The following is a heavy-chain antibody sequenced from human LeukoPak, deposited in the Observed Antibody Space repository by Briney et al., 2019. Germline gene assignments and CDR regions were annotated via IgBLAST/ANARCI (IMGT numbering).Heavy chain of an antibody. CDR1: GFTFSSYS. CDR3: ARDGSGRYYYMDV. D-gene: IGHD3-10*01. J-gene: IGHJ6*03. V-gene: IGHV3-66*01. Sequence: PGGSLRLSCAASGFTFSSYSMNWVRQAPGKGLEWVSVIYSGGSTYYADSVKGRFTISRDNSKNTLYLQMNSLRAEDTAVYYCARDGSGRYYYMDVWGKGTTVTISS. CDR2: IYSGGST.